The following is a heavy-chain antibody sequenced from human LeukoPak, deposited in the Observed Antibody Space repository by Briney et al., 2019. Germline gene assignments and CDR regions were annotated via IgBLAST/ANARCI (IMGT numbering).Heavy chain of an antibody. J-gene: IGHJ4*02. Sequence: PGGSLRLPCAASGFTFSSYSMNWVRQAPGKGLEWVSSISSSSSYIYYADSVKGRFTISRDNAKNSLYLQMNSLRAEDTAVYYCARGPSGSYYFDYWGQGTLVTVSS. CDR1: GFTFSSYS. V-gene: IGHV3-21*01. CDR2: ISSSSSYI. D-gene: IGHD1-26*01. CDR3: ARGPSGSYYFDY.